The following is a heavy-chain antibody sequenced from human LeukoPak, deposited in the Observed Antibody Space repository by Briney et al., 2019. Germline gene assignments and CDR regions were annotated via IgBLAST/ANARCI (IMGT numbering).Heavy chain of an antibody. CDR1: GGSFSGYY. CDR3: ARAPLIAAAGTRWFDP. V-gene: IGHV4-59*01. J-gene: IGHJ5*02. D-gene: IGHD6-13*01. Sequence: SETLSLTCAVYGGSFSGYYWSWIRQPPGKGLEWIGYIYYSGSTNYNPSLKSRVTISVDTSKNQFSLKLSSVTAADTAVYYCARAPLIAAAGTRWFDPWGQGTLVTVSS. CDR2: IYYSGST.